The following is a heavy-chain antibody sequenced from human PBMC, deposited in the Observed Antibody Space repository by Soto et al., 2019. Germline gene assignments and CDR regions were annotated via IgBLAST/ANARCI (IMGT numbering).Heavy chain of an antibody. CDR1: GFTFSNFG. CDR3: ATSFITTIGTTA. J-gene: IGHJ4*01. Sequence: EVQLVESGGGLVQPGGSLRLSCEASGFTFSNFGINWVRQAPGKGLEWVSHISSSSTTIYYAESVKGRFTISRDNAKNSLYLQMSSLRGEDTAVYYCATSFITTIGTTAWGHGTLVTVSS. D-gene: IGHD1-1*01. CDR2: ISSSSTTI. V-gene: IGHV3-48*01.